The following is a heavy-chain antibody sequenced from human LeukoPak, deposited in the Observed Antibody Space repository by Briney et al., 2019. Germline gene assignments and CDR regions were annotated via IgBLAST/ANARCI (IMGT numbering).Heavy chain of an antibody. Sequence: ASVKVSCKASGYTFTSYDINWVRQATGQGLEWMGGIIPIFGTANYAQKFQGRVTITADESTSTAYMELSSLRSEDTAVYYCAREQGPGIAVAGTWFDPWGQGTLVTVSS. CDR2: IIPIFGTA. V-gene: IGHV1-69*13. J-gene: IGHJ5*02. CDR1: GYTFTSYD. D-gene: IGHD6-19*01. CDR3: AREQGPGIAVAGTWFDP.